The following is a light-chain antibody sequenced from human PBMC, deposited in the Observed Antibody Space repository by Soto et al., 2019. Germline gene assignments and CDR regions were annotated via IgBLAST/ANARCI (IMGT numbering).Light chain of an antibody. CDR2: EVN. Sequence: QSVLTQPPSASGSPGQSVTISCAGTSSDVGGHNYVSWYQQHPGKAPKLMIYEVNKRPSGIPDRFSGFKSDNTASLTVSGLQAEDEADYYCSSYAGSNYVVFGGGTKLTVL. CDR1: SSDVGGHNY. J-gene: IGLJ2*01. CDR3: SSYAGSNYVV. V-gene: IGLV2-8*01.